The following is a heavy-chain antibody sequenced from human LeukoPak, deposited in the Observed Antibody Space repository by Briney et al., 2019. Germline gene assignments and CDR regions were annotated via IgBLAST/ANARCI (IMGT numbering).Heavy chain of an antibody. CDR1: GFTFSSYG. CDR2: ISYDGSSE. D-gene: IGHD2-2*01. J-gene: IGHJ4*02. V-gene: IGHV3-30*18. CDR3: AKDIDHCTSHCRAFDY. Sequence: GRSLRLSCAASGFTFSSYGMHWVRQAPGKGLEWVAGISYDGSSEYYADSVKGRFTISRDNSKNTLYLHMNSLRAEDTAVYYCAKDIDHCTSHCRAFDYWGQGTLVTVSS.